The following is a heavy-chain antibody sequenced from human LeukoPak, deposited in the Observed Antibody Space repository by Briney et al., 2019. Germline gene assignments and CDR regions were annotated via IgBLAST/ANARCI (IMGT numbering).Heavy chain of an antibody. D-gene: IGHD3-3*01. CDR1: GGSISSGSYY. CDR2: IYTSGST. CDR3: ASGQNYDFWGGYPNPHFDY. J-gene: IGHJ4*02. Sequence: SETLSLTCTVSGGSISSGSYYWSWIRQPAGKGLEWIGRIYTSGSTNYNPSLKSRVTISVDTSKNQFSLKLSSVTAADTAVYYCASGQNYDFWGGYPNPHFDYWGQGTLVTVSS. V-gene: IGHV4-61*02.